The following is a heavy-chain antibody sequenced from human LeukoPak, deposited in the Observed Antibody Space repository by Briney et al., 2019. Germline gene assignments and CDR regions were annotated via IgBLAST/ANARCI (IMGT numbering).Heavy chain of an antibody. CDR1: GGSITSSY. CDR3: ARDKYLGLCSAGRCYPYYFDS. Sequence: PSETLSLTCSVAGGSITSSYWTWVRQPPGKGLEFIGYISNAGSTNYNPSLKSRVTISVDTAKNQLSVNLTSVTDADTAVYYSARDKYLGLCSAGRCYPYYFDSWGQGIQVTLSS. CDR2: ISNAGST. D-gene: IGHD2-15*01. J-gene: IGHJ4*02. V-gene: IGHV4-59*01.